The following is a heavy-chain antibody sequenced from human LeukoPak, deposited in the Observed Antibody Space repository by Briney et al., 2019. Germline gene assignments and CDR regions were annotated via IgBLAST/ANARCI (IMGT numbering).Heavy chain of an antibody. CDR1: GYTFTGYY. D-gene: IGHD3-3*01. CDR2: INPNSGGT. V-gene: IGHV1-2*02. Sequence: ASVKVSCKASGYTFTGYYMHWVRQAPGQGLEWMGWINPNSGGTNYAQKFQGRVTMTRDTSISTAYMELSRLRSDDTAVYYCATVPPSGLFYTYYYYYGMDVWGQGTTVTVSS. J-gene: IGHJ6*02. CDR3: ATVPPSGLFYTYYYYYGMDV.